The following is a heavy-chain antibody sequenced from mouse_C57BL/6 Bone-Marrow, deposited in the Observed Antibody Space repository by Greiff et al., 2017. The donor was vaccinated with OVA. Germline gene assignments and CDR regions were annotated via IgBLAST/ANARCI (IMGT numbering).Heavy chain of an antibody. Sequence: VQLLESGAELARPGASVKMSCKASGYTFTSYTMHWVKQRPGQGLEWIGYINPSSGYTKYNQKFKDKATLTADKSSSTAYMQLSSLTSEDSAVYYCARGDYDVDYWGQGTTLTVSS. CDR3: ARGDYDVDY. D-gene: IGHD2-4*01. J-gene: IGHJ2*01. CDR2: INPSSGYT. V-gene: IGHV1-4*01. CDR1: GYTFTSYT.